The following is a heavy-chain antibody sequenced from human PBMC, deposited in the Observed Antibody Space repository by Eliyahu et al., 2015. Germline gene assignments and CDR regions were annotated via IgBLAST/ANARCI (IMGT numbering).Heavy chain of an antibody. CDR2: IYAGGST. J-gene: IGHJ4*02. V-gene: IGHV3-66*01. Sequence: DVQLVESGGGLVQPGGSLRLSCAASGFIVSSNYMSWVRQAPGKGLECVSVIYAGGSTYYPDSVKGRFTISRDNSKNTLYLQMNGLRAEDTAVYYCARDATADFWGQGTLVTVSS. D-gene: IGHD5-18*01. CDR3: ARDATADF. CDR1: GFIVSSNY.